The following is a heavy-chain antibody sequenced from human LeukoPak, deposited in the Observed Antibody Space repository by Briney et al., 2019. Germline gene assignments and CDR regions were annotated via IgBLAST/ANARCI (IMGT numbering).Heavy chain of an antibody. D-gene: IGHD4-17*01. CDR2: NIPIFGTA. V-gene: IGHV1-69*13. CDR1: GGTFSSYA. J-gene: IGHJ4*02. CDR3: ARWMAPRRDYGDYGFDY. Sequence: ASVKVSCKASGGTFSSYAISWVRQAPGQGLEWMGGNIPIFGTANYAQKFQGRVTISADESTSTAYMELSSLRSEDTAVYYCARWMAPRRDYGDYGFDYWGQGTLVTVSS.